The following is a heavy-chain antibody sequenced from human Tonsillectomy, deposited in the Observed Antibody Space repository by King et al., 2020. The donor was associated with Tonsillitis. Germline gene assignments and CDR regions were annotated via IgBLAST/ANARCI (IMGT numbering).Heavy chain of an antibody. CDR2: IIPMFGSA. CDR1: GGTFSTYA. CDR3: ARGLPSDGDPESYYYYMDV. V-gene: IGHV1-69*01. Sequence: QLVQSGAEVKKPGSSVKVSCKASGGTFSTYAISWVRQAPGQGLEWMGGIIPMFGSANYAQKFQGRVTITADEFTSTAYMELSSLRSADTAVYYCARGLPSDGDPESYYYYMDVWGKGTTVTVSS. J-gene: IGHJ6*03. D-gene: IGHD4-17*01.